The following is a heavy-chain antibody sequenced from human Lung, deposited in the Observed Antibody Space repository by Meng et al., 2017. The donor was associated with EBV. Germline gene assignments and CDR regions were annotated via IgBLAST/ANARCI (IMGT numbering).Heavy chain of an antibody. D-gene: IGHD2/OR15-2a*01. J-gene: IGHJ5*02. CDR1: GDTFSTNT. Sequence: LVLSWSELQQPGASVNVASKASGDTFSTNTLTSVPQPHGRVLEWIGWISTMTGTPPYTQCFTGRFVFSLDTSVSTAYLQISSLKAEDTAVYYCARGGNFDPWGQGTLVTVSS. CDR3: ARGGNFDP. CDR2: ISTMTGTP. V-gene: IGHV7-4-1*02.